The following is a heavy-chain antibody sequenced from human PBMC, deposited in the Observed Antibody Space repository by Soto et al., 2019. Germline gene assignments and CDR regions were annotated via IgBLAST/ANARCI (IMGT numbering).Heavy chain of an antibody. CDR3: ARMFDNYVKGTWFAP. Sequence: PSESLSLTCAVCDGSIGGAYRSWIRQTPGKGLEWLGNIDYIGNTKYNPSLKSRVTMSIDTSKNRFSLKLASVTTADTAVYYCARMFDNYVKGTWFAPSGQGTPVPVSS. D-gene: IGHD3-10*02. J-gene: IGHJ5*02. V-gene: IGHV4-59*01. CDR2: IDYIGNT. CDR1: DGSIGGAY.